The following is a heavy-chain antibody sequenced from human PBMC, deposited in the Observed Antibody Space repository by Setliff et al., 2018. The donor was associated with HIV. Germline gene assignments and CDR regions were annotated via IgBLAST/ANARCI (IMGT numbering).Heavy chain of an antibody. CDR2: IYYSGST. D-gene: IGHD3-22*01. V-gene: IGHV4-39*01. Sequence: SETLSLTCTVSGGSIYSSSYYWGWIRQPPGKGLEWIGSIYYSGSTYYDPSLKSRVTISVDTSKNHFSLKLSSVTAADTAVYYCARHGGSGYYPYYYYYYMDVWGKGTTVTV. J-gene: IGHJ6*03. CDR1: GGSIYSSSYY. CDR3: ARHGGSGYYPYYYYYYMDV.